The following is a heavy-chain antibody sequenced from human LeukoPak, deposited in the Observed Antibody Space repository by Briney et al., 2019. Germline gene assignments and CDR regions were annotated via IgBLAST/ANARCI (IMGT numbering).Heavy chain of an antibody. Sequence: GGSLRLSCAASGFTFSSYSMNWVRQAPGKGLEWVSSISSSSSYIYYADSVKGRFTISRDNSKNTLYLQMNSLRAEDTAVYYCAKLSGYSYGYFDYWGQGTLVTVSS. V-gene: IGHV3-21*04. CDR3: AKLSGYSYGYFDY. D-gene: IGHD5-18*01. CDR1: GFTFSSYS. CDR2: ISSSSSYI. J-gene: IGHJ4*02.